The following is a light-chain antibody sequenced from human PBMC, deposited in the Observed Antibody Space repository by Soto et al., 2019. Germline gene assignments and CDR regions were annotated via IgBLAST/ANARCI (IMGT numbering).Light chain of an antibody. CDR2: DAS. CDR3: QQYISYSWT. V-gene: IGKV1-5*01. CDR1: QSISRW. J-gene: IGKJ1*01. Sequence: DIQMTQSPSTLSASVGDRVTITCRASQSISRWLVWYQQKPGKAPKPLIYDASNLESGVPSRFSGSGSGTEFTLTISSLQPDDFATYYCQQYISYSWTFGQGTKVEIK.